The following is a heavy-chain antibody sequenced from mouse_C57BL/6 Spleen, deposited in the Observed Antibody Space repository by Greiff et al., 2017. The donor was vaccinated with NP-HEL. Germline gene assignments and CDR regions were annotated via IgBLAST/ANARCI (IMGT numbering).Heavy chain of an antibody. J-gene: IGHJ4*01. V-gene: IGHV1-50*01. D-gene: IGHD1-1*01. Sequence: QVHVKQPGAELVKPGASVKLSCKASGYTFTSYWMQWVKQRPGQGLEWIGEIDPSDSYTNYNQKFKGKATLTVDTSSSTAYMQLSSLTSEDSAVYYCARSGYGSSDYHAMDYWGQGTSVTVSS. CDR1: GYTFTSYW. CDR2: IDPSDSYT. CDR3: ARSGYGSSDYHAMDY.